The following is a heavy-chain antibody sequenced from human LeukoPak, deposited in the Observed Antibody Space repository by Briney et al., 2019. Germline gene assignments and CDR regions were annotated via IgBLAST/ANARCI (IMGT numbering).Heavy chain of an antibody. CDR1: GFTFNNAW. J-gene: IGHJ4*02. CDR3: TTALTHNFDY. Sequence: GGFLRLSCVASGFTFNNAWMNWVRQAPGKGLEWVGRIQSKTDGGTTEVAASVKGRFIISRDDSENTLYLQMNSLKIEDTAVYYCTTALTHNFDYWGQGTLVTVSS. V-gene: IGHV3-15*01. CDR2: IQSKTDGGTT.